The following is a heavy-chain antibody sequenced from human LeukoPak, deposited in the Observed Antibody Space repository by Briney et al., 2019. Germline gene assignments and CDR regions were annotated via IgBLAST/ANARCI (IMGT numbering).Heavy chain of an antibody. D-gene: IGHD5-18*01. CDR2: IYYSGNT. CDR3: ARGLQLWPLDY. Sequence: PSETLSLTCTVSGSSIGSYYWNWIRQPPGKGLEWIGYIYYSGNTNYNPSLKSRVTISVDTSKNQFSLKLSSVTAADTAVYYCARGLQLWPLDYWGQGTLVTVSS. CDR1: GSSIGSYY. V-gene: IGHV4-59*01. J-gene: IGHJ4*02.